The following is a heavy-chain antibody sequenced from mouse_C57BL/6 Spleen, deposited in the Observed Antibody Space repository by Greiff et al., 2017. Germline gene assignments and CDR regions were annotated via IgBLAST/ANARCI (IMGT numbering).Heavy chain of an antibody. CDR3: ARWITTVVEGEYYFDY. CDR2: IDPSDSYT. J-gene: IGHJ2*01. D-gene: IGHD1-1*01. CDR1: GYTLTSYW. Sequence: QVQLQQPGAELVRPGTSVKLSCKASGYTLTSYWMHWVKQRPGQGLEWIGVIDPSDSYTNYNQKFKGKATLTVDTSSSTAYMQLSSLTSEDSAVYYCARWITTVVEGEYYFDYWGQGTTLTVSS. V-gene: IGHV1-59*01.